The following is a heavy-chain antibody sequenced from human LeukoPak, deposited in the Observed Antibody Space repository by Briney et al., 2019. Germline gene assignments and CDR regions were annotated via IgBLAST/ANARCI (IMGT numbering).Heavy chain of an antibody. D-gene: IGHD6-19*01. CDR1: GGSISSYY. Sequence: SETLSLTCTVSGGSISSYYWSWIRQPPGKGLEWIGYIYYSGSTNYNPSLKSRVTISVDTSKNQFSLKLSSVTAADTAVYYCARLSSGWDSYYYYYMDVWGKGTTVTISS. J-gene: IGHJ6*03. V-gene: IGHV4-59*01. CDR3: ARLSSGWDSYYYYYMDV. CDR2: IYYSGST.